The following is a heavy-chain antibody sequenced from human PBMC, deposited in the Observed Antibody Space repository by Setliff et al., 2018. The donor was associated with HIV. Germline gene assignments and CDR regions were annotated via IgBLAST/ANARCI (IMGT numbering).Heavy chain of an antibody. D-gene: IGHD3-9*01. CDR3: ATNFLYDILTGYFPYQFDQ. CDR1: GFTFSNYW. J-gene: IGHJ4*02. Sequence: LSCAASGFTFSNYWMNWVRQAPGRGLEWVANIKQDGSEEYYVDSVKGRFTISRDNAKKTLYLQMNSLRGEDTAVYYCATNFLYDILTGYFPYQFDQWGQGTLVTVSS. V-gene: IGHV3-7*01. CDR2: IKQDGSEE.